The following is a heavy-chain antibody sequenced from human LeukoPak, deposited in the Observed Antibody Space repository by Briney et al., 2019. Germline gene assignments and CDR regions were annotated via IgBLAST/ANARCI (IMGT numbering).Heavy chain of an antibody. V-gene: IGHV3-21*06. CDR3: ARDRGSGWYGDLGY. J-gene: IGHJ4*02. CDR2: ISSSSSYI. Sequence: KPGGSLRLSCAASGFTFSSYSMNWVRQAPGKGLEWVSSISSSSSYIYYAGSVKGRFTISRDNAKNSLYLEMNSLRAEDTAVYFCARDRGSGWYGDLGYWGQGTQVTVSS. D-gene: IGHD6-19*01. CDR1: GFTFSSYS.